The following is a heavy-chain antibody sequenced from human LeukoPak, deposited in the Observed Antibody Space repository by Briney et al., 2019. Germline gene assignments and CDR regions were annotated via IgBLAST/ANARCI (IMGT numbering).Heavy chain of an antibody. CDR1: GGTFSSYA. J-gene: IGHJ4*02. Sequence: SVKVSCKASGGTFSSYAISWVRQAPGQGLEWMGGIIPIFGTANYAQKFQGRVTITADESTSTAYMELSSLRSEDTAVYYCATLLGNCGGDCYSDYWGQGTLVTVSS. V-gene: IGHV1-69*01. CDR2: IIPIFGTA. CDR3: ATLLGNCGGDCYSDY. D-gene: IGHD2-21*02.